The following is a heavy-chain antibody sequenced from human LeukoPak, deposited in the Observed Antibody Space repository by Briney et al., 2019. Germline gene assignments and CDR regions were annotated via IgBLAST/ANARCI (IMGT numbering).Heavy chain of an antibody. Sequence: GGSLRLSCAASGFTFSSYSMNWVRQAPGKGLEWVSSISSSSYIYYADSVKGRFTISRDNAKNSLYLQMNSLRAEDTAVYYCARRSIAVAGPFDYWGQGTLVTVSS. J-gene: IGHJ4*02. CDR3: ARRSIAVAGPFDY. CDR2: ISSSSYI. D-gene: IGHD6-19*01. V-gene: IGHV3-21*01. CDR1: GFTFSSYS.